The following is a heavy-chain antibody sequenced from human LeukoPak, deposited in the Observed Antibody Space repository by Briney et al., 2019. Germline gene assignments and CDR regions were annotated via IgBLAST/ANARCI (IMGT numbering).Heavy chain of an antibody. J-gene: IGHJ3*02. V-gene: IGHV4-34*01. CDR3: ARGFRGNSRGSFDI. D-gene: IGHD4-23*01. CDR1: GGSFSDYY. CDR2: INDRGTT. Sequence: SETLSLTCAVYGGSFSDYYWNWIRQPPGRGPEWIGEINDRGTTNHNPSLKSRVTILVDTSKNQFSLRLSSVTAADTAVYYCARGFRGNSRGSFDIWGQGTMVTVSS.